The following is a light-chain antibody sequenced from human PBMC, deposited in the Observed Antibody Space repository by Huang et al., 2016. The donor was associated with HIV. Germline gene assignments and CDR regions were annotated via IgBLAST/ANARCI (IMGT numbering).Light chain of an antibody. CDR1: AGFRNN. CDR3: QQYNNWPPWT. J-gene: IGKJ1*01. V-gene: IGKV3D-15*01. CDR2: GAS. Sequence: IVMTQSPATLSVSPGERATLSCRASAGFRNNVAWYQQRPGQTPRLLIHGASTRHTGIPAKFSGRGSGTEFTLTITSLQPEDSAVYYCQQYNNWPPWTFGPGTQVEI.